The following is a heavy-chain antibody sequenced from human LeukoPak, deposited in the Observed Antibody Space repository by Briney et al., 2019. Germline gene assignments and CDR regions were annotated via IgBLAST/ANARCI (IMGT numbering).Heavy chain of an antibody. V-gene: IGHV3-30-3*01. D-gene: IGHD4-17*01. CDR1: GFTFSSYA. CDR2: ISYDGSNK. J-gene: IGHJ4*02. CDR3: ARTVTIDY. Sequence: PGGSLRLSCAASGFTFSSYAMHWVRQAPGKGLEWVAVISYDGSNKYYADSVKGRFTISRDNSKNTLYLQMNSLRAEDTAVYYCARTVTIDYWGQGTLVTVSP.